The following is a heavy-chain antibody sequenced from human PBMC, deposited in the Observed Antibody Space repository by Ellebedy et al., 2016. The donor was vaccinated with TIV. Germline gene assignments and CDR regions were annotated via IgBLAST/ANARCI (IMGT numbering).Heavy chain of an antibody. CDR1: GFPFSSYA. D-gene: IGHD3-10*01. J-gene: IGHJ4*02. CDR3: AKAGRIKMIRGKSFDF. V-gene: IGHV3-23*01. CDR2: ISSSGGST. Sequence: GESLKISCAASGFPFSSYAMSCVRQAPGKGLEWVSLISSSGGSTNYADSVKGRFTISRDNSKNTLYLQMNSLSADDAAVYYCAKAGRIKMIRGKSFDFWGQGTLVTVSS.